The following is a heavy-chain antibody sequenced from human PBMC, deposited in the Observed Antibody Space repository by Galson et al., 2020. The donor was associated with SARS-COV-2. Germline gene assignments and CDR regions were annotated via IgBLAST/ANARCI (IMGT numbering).Heavy chain of an antibody. CDR1: GFTFDDYA. J-gene: IGHJ6*02. Sequence: GESLKISCTTSGFTFDDYAMNWFRQAPGKGLEWVGFIRSKVYGGTTEYAASVKGRFTISRDDARSIAYLQMNSLKTEDTAVYFCARDREGYCSGPSCFTGRHSYYFGMDVWGHGTTVNVSS. CDR3: ARDREGYCSGPSCFTGRHSYYFGMDV. D-gene: IGHD2-2*02. CDR2: IRSKVYGGTT. V-gene: IGHV3-49*03.